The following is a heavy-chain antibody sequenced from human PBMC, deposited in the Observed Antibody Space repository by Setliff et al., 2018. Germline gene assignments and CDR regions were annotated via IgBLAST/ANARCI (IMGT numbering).Heavy chain of an antibody. J-gene: IGHJ4*02. V-gene: IGHV1-18*01. Sequence: GASVKVSCKASGYTFTSYGISWVRQAPGQGLEWMGWISAYNGNTNYAQKLQGRVTMTTDTSTSTAYMELSSLRSEDTAVYYCARSGGRCSGGSCPSGEYWGQGTLVTVSS. CDR1: GYTFTSYG. D-gene: IGHD2-15*01. CDR3: ARSGGRCSGGSCPSGEY. CDR2: ISAYNGNT.